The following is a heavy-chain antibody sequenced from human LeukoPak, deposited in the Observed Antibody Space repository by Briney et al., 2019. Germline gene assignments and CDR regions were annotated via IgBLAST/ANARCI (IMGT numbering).Heavy chain of an antibody. CDR2: INHSGST. CDR1: GGSISSSSYY. Sequence: SETLSLTCPVSGGSISSSSYYWSWIRQPPGKGLEWIGEINHSGSTNYNPSLKSRVTISVDTSKNQFSLRLTSVTAADTAVYYCARDVALGSGSYRFDPWGQGTLVTVSS. J-gene: IGHJ5*02. D-gene: IGHD3-10*01. V-gene: IGHV4-39*07. CDR3: ARDVALGSGSYRFDP.